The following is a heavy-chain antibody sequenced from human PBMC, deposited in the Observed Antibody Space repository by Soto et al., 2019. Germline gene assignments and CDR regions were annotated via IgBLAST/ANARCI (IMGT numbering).Heavy chain of an antibody. V-gene: IGHV3-23*01. Sequence: PGGSLRLSCAASGFTFSSYAMSWVRQAPGKGLEWVSAISGSGGSTYYADSVKGRFTISRDNSKNTLYLQMNSLRAEDTAVYYCARLDSGSYSYYFDYWGQGTLVTVSS. CDR2: ISGSGGST. CDR1: GFTFSSYA. CDR3: ARLDSGSYSYYFDY. J-gene: IGHJ4*02. D-gene: IGHD1-26*01.